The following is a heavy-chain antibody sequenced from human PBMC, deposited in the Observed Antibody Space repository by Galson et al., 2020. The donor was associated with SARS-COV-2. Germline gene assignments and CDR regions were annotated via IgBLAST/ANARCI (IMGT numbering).Heavy chain of an antibody. Sequence: GGSLRLSCAASGFTFSNAWMSWVRQAPGKGLEWVGRIKSKTDGGTTDYAAPVKGRFTISRDDSKNTQYLQMNSQKTEDTAVYYCTTDRDYDYVWGSYRDTDYWGQGTLVTVSS. CDR3: TTDRDYDYVWGSYRDTDY. D-gene: IGHD3-16*02. CDR1: GFTFSNAW. J-gene: IGHJ4*02. CDR2: IKSKTDGGTT. V-gene: IGHV3-15*01.